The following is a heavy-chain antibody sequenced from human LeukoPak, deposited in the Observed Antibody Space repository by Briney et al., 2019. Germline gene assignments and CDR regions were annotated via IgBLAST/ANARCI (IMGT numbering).Heavy chain of an antibody. CDR2: INPSGGST. CDR1: GYTFTSYY. Sequence: ASVKVSCKASGYTFTSYYMHWVQQAPGQGLEWMGIINPSGGSTSYAQKFQGRVTMTRDTSTSTVYMELSSLRSEDTAVYYWARDPYPSIAVAGSIDYWGQGTLVTVSS. CDR3: ARDPYPSIAVAGSIDY. D-gene: IGHD6-19*01. V-gene: IGHV1-46*01. J-gene: IGHJ4*02.